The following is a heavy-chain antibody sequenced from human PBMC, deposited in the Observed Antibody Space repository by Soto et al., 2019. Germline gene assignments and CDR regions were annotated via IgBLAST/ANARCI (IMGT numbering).Heavy chain of an antibody. J-gene: IGHJ4*02. Sequence: SLRLSCAASGFTFSDYYMSWIRQAPGKGLEWVSYISSSSSYTNYADSVKGRFTISRDNAKNSLYLQMNSLRAEDTAVYYCAREPPYGYGENYFDYWGQGTLVTVS. D-gene: IGHD5-18*01. CDR3: AREPPYGYGENYFDY. V-gene: IGHV3-11*05. CDR2: ISSSSSYT. CDR1: GFTFSDYY.